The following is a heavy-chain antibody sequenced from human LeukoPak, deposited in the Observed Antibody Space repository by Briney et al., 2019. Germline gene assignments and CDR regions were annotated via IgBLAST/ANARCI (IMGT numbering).Heavy chain of an antibody. CDR2: VSSSSSTI. Sequence: GGSLRLSCAASGFTFSSYSMNWVRQAPGKGLEWVSYVSSSSSTIYYADSVKGRFTISRDNAKNSLYLQMNSLRDEDTAVYYCARGSYYYGSGSHNGDLFDYWGQGTLVTVSS. V-gene: IGHV3-48*02. CDR3: ARGSYYYGSGSHNGDLFDY. D-gene: IGHD3-10*01. CDR1: GFTFSSYS. J-gene: IGHJ4*02.